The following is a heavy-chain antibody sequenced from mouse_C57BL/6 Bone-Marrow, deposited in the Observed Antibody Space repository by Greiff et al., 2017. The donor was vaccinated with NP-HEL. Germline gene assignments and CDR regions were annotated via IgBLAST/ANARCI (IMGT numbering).Heavy chain of an antibody. Sequence: EVQLQQSGGGLVKPGGSLKLSCAASGFTFSDYGMHWVRQAPEKGLEWVAYISSGSSTIYYADTVKGRFTISRDNAKNPLFLQMTSLRSEDTAMFYCIYDYEAWFACWGQGTLVTVSA. CDR3: IYDYEAWFAC. CDR1: GFTFSDYG. CDR2: ISSGSSTI. D-gene: IGHD2-4*01. V-gene: IGHV5-17*01. J-gene: IGHJ3*01.